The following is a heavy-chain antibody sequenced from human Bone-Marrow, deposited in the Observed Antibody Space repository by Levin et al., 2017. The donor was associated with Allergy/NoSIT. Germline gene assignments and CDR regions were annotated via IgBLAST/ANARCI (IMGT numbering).Heavy chain of an antibody. CDR3: ARGSGYYGSGSYGGYYYYGMDV. J-gene: IGHJ6*02. V-gene: IGHV1-18*01. D-gene: IGHD3-10*01. CDR2: ISVYNGNT. Sequence: ASVKVSCKASGYTFNNYGINWVRQAPGQGLEWMGWISVYNGNTNYAQKVRGRVTMTTDTSTGTAYMELRSLRSDDTAVYYCARGSGYYGSGSYGGYYYYGMDVWGQGTTVSVSS. CDR1: GYTFNNYG.